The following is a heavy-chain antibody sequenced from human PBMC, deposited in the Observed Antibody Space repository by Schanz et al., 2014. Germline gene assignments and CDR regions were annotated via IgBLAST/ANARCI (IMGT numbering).Heavy chain of an antibody. CDR1: GYTFTNHY. J-gene: IGHJ4*02. CDR2: INPNSGET. D-gene: IGHD5-12*01. V-gene: IGHV1-2*02. Sequence: QVQVIQSGPEVKKPGASVKVSCKASGYTFTNHYLHWVRQAPGQGLEWMGWINPNSGETNYEQKFKGRVTLTSDTSISTAFMELSGLTSDDTATYFCARARYTGYDCSGYWGQGTLLIVSS. CDR3: ARARYTGYDCSGY.